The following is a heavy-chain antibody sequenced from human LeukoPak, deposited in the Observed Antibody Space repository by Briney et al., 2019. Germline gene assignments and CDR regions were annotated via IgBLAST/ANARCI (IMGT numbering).Heavy chain of an antibody. CDR1: GFTFDDYG. CDR2: INWDGGST. D-gene: IGHD1-1*01. CDR3: AKANWVSNADAVW. J-gene: IGHJ4*02. V-gene: IGHV3-20*04. Sequence: PGGSLRLSCAASGFTFDDYGMNWVRQAPGKGLEWVCGINWDGGSTGYADSVEGRFTISRDNAKNSLYLQMNSLRVEDTAVYYCAKANWVSNADAVWWGQGTVVTVSS.